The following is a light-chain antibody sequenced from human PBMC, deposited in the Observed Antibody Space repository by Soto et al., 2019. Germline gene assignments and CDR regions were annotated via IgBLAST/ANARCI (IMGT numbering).Light chain of an antibody. J-gene: IGKJ1*01. CDR1: QSISNY. CDR3: QPYNSYSEA. CDR2: KAS. V-gene: IGKV1-5*03. Sequence: DISMPQSTSPLSSSVGASVTITCRASQSISNYVSWYQQKPGKAPKLLIYKASTLKSGVPSRFSGSVSGTEFTLPISSLQPDEGATYDGQPYNSYSEAFVQGTKVDIK.